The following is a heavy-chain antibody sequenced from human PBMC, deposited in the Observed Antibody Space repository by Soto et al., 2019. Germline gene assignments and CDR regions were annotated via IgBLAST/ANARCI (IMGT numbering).Heavy chain of an antibody. V-gene: IGHV4-39*03. CDR2: IFYSGTA. CDR1: SDSIRNADYL. J-gene: IGHJ3*02. D-gene: IGHD6-25*01. CDR3: ARKIEAAMCRSAVFDI. Sequence: QLQLQESGPGLVKPSETLSLTCIVSSDSIRNADYLWAWVRPPPGNGLEWVGSIFYSGTAYYTPSLKRETAMSTDTSKIKFSPSIDSVTDSYATTHRFARKIEAAMCRSAVFDIWGPGTMVTTSS.